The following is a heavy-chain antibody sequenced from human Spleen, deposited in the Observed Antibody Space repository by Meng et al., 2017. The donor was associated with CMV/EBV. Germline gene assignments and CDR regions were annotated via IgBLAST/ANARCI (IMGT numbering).Heavy chain of an antibody. CDR1: GFTFTNSA. D-gene: IGHD2-2*02. J-gene: IGHJ4*02. CDR2: IVVGSGNT. V-gene: IGHV1-58*01. CDR3: AVLGGHCNTTTCYIFDY. Sequence: SVKVSCKASGFTFTNSAVQWVRQARGQRLEWIGWIVVGSGNTNYAQKFQERVTITRDMSTSTAYMELSSLRSDDTAVFYGAVLGGHCNTTTCYIFDYWGQGTLVTVSS.